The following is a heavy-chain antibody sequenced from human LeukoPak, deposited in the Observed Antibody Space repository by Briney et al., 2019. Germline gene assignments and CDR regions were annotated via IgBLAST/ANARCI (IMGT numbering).Heavy chain of an antibody. CDR2: ISGSGGGT. CDR3: AKDMDSSSWPFLPFDY. V-gene: IGHV3-23*01. CDR1: GFTFSSYA. J-gene: IGHJ4*02. D-gene: IGHD6-13*01. Sequence: GGSLRLSCAASGFTFSSYAMSWVRQAPGKGLEWVSAISGSGGGTYYADSVKGRFTISRDNSKNTLYLQMNSLRAEDTAVYYCAKDMDSSSWPFLPFDYWGQGTLVTVSS.